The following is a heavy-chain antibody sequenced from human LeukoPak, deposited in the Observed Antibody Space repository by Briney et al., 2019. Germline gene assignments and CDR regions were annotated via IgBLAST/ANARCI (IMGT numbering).Heavy chain of an antibody. CDR3: ARLAAAA. V-gene: IGHV4-34*01. CDR2: INHSGST. J-gene: IGHJ4*02. CDR1: GGSFSGYY. Sequence: PSETPSLTCAVYGGSFSGYYWSWIRQPPGKGLEWIGEINHSGSTNYNPSLKSRVTISVDTSKNQFSLKLSSVTAADTAVYYCARLAAAAWGQGTLVTVSS. D-gene: IGHD6-13*01.